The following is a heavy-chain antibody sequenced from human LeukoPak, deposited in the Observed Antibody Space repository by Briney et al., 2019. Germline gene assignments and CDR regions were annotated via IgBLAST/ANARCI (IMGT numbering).Heavy chain of an antibody. CDR3: ARVSLIYCGTSCYLGAWLDP. Sequence: GASVTVSCNASGYTFSSYGISWVRQAPGQGLEWMGWISGYTGNTNYAQKLQRRVTITTDTSTSTAYMDLRSLRSDDTAVYYCARVSLIYCGTSCYLGAWLDPWGQGTLVTVSS. CDR1: GYTFSSYG. CDR2: ISGYTGNT. D-gene: IGHD2-2*01. J-gene: IGHJ5*02. V-gene: IGHV1-18*01.